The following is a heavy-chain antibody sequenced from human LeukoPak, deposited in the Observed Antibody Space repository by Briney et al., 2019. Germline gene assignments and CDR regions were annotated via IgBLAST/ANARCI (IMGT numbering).Heavy chain of an antibody. CDR3: AKDLYGDYDFDC. CDR1: GFTFNNYA. J-gene: IGHJ4*02. CDR2: ITSSGST. D-gene: IGHD4-17*01. Sequence: GGSLRLSCAASGFTFNNYAMNWVRQAPGKGLEWVSVITSSGSTYYADSVKGRFTIPRDNSKNTLYLQMNSQRAEDTAIYYCAKDLYGDYDFDCWGRGTLVTVSS. V-gene: IGHV3-23*01.